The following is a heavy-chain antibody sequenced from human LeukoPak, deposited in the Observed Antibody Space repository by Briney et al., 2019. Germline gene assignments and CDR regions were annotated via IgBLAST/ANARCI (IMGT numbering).Heavy chain of an antibody. V-gene: IGHV4-31*03. CDR3: ARDQLADYSNYWFDP. CDR2: IYYSGST. Sequence: PSKTLSLTCTVSGGSISSGGYYWSWIRQHPGKGLEWIGYIYYSGSTYYNPSLKSRVTISVDTSKNQFSLKLSSVTAADTAVYYCARDQLADYSNYWFDPWGQGTLVTVSS. J-gene: IGHJ5*02. D-gene: IGHD4-11*01. CDR1: GGSISSGGYY.